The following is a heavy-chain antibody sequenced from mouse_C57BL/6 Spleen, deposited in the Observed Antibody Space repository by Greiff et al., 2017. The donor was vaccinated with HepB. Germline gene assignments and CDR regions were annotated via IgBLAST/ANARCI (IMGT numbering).Heavy chain of an antibody. D-gene: IGHD1-1*01. V-gene: IGHV15-2*01. Sequence: VQLQQSGSDLRRPGSSVKLSCKDFDSEVFPIAYMSWVRQKPGHGFEWIGGILPSIGRTIYGEKFEDKATVNADTLSHTAYLELNSLTSEDSAIYYCARNYGSSLYYFDYWGQGTTLTVSS. CDR1: DSEVFPIAY. J-gene: IGHJ2*01. CDR2: ILPSIGRT. CDR3: ARNYGSSLYYFDY.